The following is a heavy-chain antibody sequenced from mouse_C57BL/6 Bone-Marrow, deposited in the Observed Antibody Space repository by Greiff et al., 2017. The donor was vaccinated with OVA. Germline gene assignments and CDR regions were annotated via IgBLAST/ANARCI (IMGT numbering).Heavy chain of an antibody. CDR1: GYSITSGYY. V-gene: IGHV3-6*01. J-gene: IGHJ3*01. CDR2: ISYDGSN. Sequence: VQLKQSGPGLVKPSQSLSLTCSVPGYSITSGYYWNWIRQFPGNKLEWMGYISYDGSNNYNPSLKNRISITRDTSKNQFFLKLNSVTTEDTATYYCARALYYYGSSAWFAYWGQGTLVTVSA. CDR3: ARALYYYGSSAWFAY. D-gene: IGHD1-1*01.